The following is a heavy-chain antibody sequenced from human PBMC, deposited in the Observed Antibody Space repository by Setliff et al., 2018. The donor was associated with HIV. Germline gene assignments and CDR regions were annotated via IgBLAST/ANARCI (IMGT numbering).Heavy chain of an antibody. CDR1: GYSSTTYW. Sequence: GESLKISCQASGYSSTTYWIGWVRQMPGKGLEWMGIIYPGDSDTRYSPSFQGQVTISADKSISTAYLQWSSLKASDTAMYYCARQVPAAIGAFDIWGQGTMVTVSS. CDR3: ARQVPAAIGAFDI. CDR2: IYPGDSDT. V-gene: IGHV5-51*01. D-gene: IGHD2-2*02. J-gene: IGHJ3*02.